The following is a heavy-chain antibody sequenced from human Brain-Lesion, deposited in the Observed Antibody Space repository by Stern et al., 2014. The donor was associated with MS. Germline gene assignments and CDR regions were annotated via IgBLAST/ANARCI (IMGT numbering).Heavy chain of an antibody. Sequence: QLQLQESGPGLVKPSQTLSLTCTVSGGSVGSGSYDWSWIRQPAGKGLEWIGRIYTTGSTYYNPSLKSRVSISIDKSKNQFSLKLTSVTAADTAVYYCARDKEDTNMAFRYFDNWGQGTLVTDSS. CDR2: IYTTGST. CDR1: GGSVGSGSYD. V-gene: IGHV4-61*02. D-gene: IGHD5-18*01. CDR3: ARDKEDTNMAFRYFDN. J-gene: IGHJ4*02.